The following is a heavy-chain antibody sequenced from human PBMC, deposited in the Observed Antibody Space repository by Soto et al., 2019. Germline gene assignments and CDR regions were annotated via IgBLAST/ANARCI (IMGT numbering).Heavy chain of an antibody. V-gene: IGHV3-30-3*01. CDR1: GFTFSSYA. D-gene: IGHD2-2*01. CDR3: ARDYGGQVLWTNAFEI. J-gene: IGHJ3*02. Sequence: QVQLVESGGGVVQPGRSLRLSCAASGFTFSSYAVHWVRQAPGKGLEWVAVVSYDGSNKYYADSVKGRFTISRDNSKNTLYLQMNSLRAEDTAVYYCARDYGGQVLWTNAFEIWGQGTMVTVSS. CDR2: VSYDGSNK.